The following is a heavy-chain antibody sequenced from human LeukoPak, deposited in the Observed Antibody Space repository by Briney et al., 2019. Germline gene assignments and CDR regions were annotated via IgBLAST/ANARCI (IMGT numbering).Heavy chain of an antibody. J-gene: IGHJ4*02. Sequence: ASVKVSCKASGYTFTSYDINWVRQATGQGLEWMGWMIPNSGNTGYAQKFQGRVTMTRNTSISTAYMELSSLRSEDTAVYYCARDLKFRGIAAAGNPDYCGQGTLVTVSS. CDR3: ARDLKFRGIAAAGNPDY. CDR1: GYTFTSYD. CDR2: MIPNSGNT. V-gene: IGHV1-8*01. D-gene: IGHD6-13*01.